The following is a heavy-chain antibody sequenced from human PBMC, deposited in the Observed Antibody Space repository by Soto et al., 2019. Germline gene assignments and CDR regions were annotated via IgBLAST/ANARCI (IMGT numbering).Heavy chain of an antibody. D-gene: IGHD2-21*02. Sequence: QITLKESGPTLVKPTQTLTLACTFSGFSLSTSGVGVGWIRQPPGKALEWLALIYWDDDKLYSPSLKSRLTITKDTSKNQVVLTMTNMDPVDTATYYCAHRRDSHLFDYWGQGTLVTVSS. V-gene: IGHV2-5*02. CDR1: GFSLSTSGVG. J-gene: IGHJ4*02. CDR2: IYWDDDK. CDR3: AHRRDSHLFDY.